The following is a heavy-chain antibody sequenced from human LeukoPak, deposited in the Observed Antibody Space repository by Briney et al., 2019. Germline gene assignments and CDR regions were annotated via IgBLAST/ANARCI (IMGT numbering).Heavy chain of an antibody. CDR1: RFTFSSYA. D-gene: IGHD6-19*01. J-gene: IGHJ5*02. V-gene: IGHV3-23*01. Sequence: GGSLRLSCAASRFTFSSYAMNWVRQVPGKGLEWVSLISASGASTYYADSVKGRFTISRDNSKNTLYLQMNSLRAEDTAVYYCAKDISDWKNWFDPWGQGTLVTVSS. CDR3: AKDISDWKNWFDP. CDR2: ISASGAST.